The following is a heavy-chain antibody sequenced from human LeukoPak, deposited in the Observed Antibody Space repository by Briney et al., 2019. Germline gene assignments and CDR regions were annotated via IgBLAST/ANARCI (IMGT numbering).Heavy chain of an antibody. CDR2: INYSGST. V-gene: IGHV4-59*06. CDR3: ARYGSGSTWFDP. CDR1: GGSISSYY. D-gene: IGHD3-10*01. J-gene: IGHJ5*02. Sequence: SETLSLTCTVSGGSISSYYWSWIRQPPGKGLEWIGYINYSGSTYYSPSLKSRVTISVDTSKNQFFLKLSSVTAADTAVYYCARYGSGSTWFDPWGQGTLVTVSS.